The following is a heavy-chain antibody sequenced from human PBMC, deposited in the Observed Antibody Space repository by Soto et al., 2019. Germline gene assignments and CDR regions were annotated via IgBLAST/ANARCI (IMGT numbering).Heavy chain of an antibody. Sequence: QVQLVQSRAEVRKPGSSVKVSCKASGGTFTTYDISWVRQAPGQGLEWMGGIIPLFDATKYAQKFQGRVTITADKSTGTAYMDLSSLRSEDTAMYYCARDRSSSWYNGTFYFDSWGQGTLVTVSS. V-gene: IGHV1-69*06. J-gene: IGHJ4*02. CDR1: GGTFTTYD. CDR2: IIPLFDAT. D-gene: IGHD6-19*01. CDR3: ARDRSSSWYNGTFYFDS.